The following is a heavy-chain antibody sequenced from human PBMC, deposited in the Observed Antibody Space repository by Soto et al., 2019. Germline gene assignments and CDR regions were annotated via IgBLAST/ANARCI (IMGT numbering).Heavy chain of an antibody. D-gene: IGHD1-26*01. CDR1: GYTFTSYA. CDR3: ARGGSLYWYFDL. V-gene: IGHV1-3*01. Sequence: QVQLVQSGAEVKKPGASVKVSCKASGYTFTSYAMHWVRQAPGQRLEWMGWINAGNGNTKYSQNFQGRVTITRDTSASTAYMELSSLRSEHTAVYYCARGGSLYWYFDLWGRGTLVTVSS. CDR2: INAGNGNT. J-gene: IGHJ2*01.